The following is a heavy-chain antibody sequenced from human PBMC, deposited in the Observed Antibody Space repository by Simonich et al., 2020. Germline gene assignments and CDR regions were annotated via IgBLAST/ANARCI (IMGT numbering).Heavy chain of an antibody. V-gene: IGHV3-13*01. CDR2: IATAGDT. J-gene: IGHJ5*02. Sequence: EVQLVESGGGLVKPGGCLRLSCAASGFTFSTYDMHWVRQATGKVLVWFSAIATAGDTYYPGSVKGRFTISRENAKNSLYLQMNSLRAGDTAVYHCARGGYSGSYNWFDPWGQGTLVTVSS. CDR3: ARGGYSGSYNWFDP. D-gene: IGHD1-26*01. CDR1: GFTFSTYD.